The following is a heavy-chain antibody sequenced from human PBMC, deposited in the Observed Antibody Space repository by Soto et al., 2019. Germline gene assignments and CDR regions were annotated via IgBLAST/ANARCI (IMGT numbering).Heavy chain of an antibody. CDR3: ARDRDYESYYYYGMDV. D-gene: IGHD3-16*01. V-gene: IGHV3-30*03. Sequence: PGGSLRLSCAASGFAFSSYGMHWVRQAPGKGLEWVAVISYDGSNKYYADSVKGRFTISRDNSKNTLYLQMNSLRAEDTAVYYCARDRDYESYYYYGMDVWGQGTTVTVSS. CDR2: ISYDGSNK. CDR1: GFAFSSYG. J-gene: IGHJ6*02.